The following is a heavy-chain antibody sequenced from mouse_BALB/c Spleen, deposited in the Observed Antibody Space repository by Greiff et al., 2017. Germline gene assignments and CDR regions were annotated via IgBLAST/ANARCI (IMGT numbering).Heavy chain of an antibody. V-gene: IGHV5-9-4*01. J-gene: IGHJ3*01. CDR2: ISSGGSYT. CDR3: ARPLTGAWFAY. CDR1: GFTFSSYA. D-gene: IGHD4-1*01. Sequence: EVQGVESGGGLVKPGGSLKLSCAASGFTFSSYAMSWVRQSPEKRLEWVAEISSGGSYTYYPDTVTGRFTISRDNAKNTLYLEMSSLRSEDTAMYYCARPLTGAWFAYWGQGTLVTVSA.